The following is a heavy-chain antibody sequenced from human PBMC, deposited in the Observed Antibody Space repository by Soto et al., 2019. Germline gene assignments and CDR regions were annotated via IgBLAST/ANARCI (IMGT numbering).Heavy chain of an antibody. CDR3: AKDGASSKRYGMDV. CDR2: ISGSGGST. Sequence: GGSLRLSCAASGFTFSSYAMSWVRQAPGKGLEWVSAISGSGGSTYYADSVKGRFTISRDNSKNTLYLQMNSLRAEDTAVYYCAKDGASSKRYGMDVWGQGTTVTVSS. D-gene: IGHD1-26*01. J-gene: IGHJ6*02. V-gene: IGHV3-23*01. CDR1: GFTFSSYA.